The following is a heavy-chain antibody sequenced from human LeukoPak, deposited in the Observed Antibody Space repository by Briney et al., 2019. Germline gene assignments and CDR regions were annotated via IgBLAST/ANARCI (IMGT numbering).Heavy chain of an antibody. CDR1: GDSIRNYY. D-gene: IGHD3-22*01. Sequence: SETLSLTCSVSGDSIRNYYWSWFRQSPAKGLEWFGWMHSSGSTEFNPSLKSRVTFSIDTSNNQVSLQLSSVTAADTAVYFCARGGYGSSGYYLDYWGQGTLVTVSS. CDR3: ARGGYGSSGYYLDY. CDR2: MHSSGST. J-gene: IGHJ4*02. V-gene: IGHV4-59*01.